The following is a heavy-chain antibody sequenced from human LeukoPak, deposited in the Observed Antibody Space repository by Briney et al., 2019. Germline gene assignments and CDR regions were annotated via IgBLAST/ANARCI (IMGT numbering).Heavy chain of an antibody. Sequence: SETLSLTCTVSGGSISSSSYYWGWIRQPPGKGLEWIGSIYYSGSTYYNPSLKSRVTISVDTSKNQFSLKLSSVTAADTAVYYCARAGIAAAGNRWFDPWGQGTLVTVSS. V-gene: IGHV4-39*07. CDR2: IYYSGST. J-gene: IGHJ5*02. D-gene: IGHD6-13*01. CDR1: GGSISSSSYY. CDR3: ARAGIAAAGNRWFDP.